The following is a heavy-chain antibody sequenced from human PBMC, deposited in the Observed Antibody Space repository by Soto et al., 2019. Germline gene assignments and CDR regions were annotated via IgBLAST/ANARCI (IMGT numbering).Heavy chain of an antibody. CDR3: AKVIERYDILPGVDY. J-gene: IGHJ4*02. CDR2: ISYDGSNR. Sequence: QVQLVESGGGVVQPGRSLRLSCAASGFTFSFYGMHWVRQAPGKGLEWVAVISYDGSNRYYADSVKGRFTISRDNSKNTLYLHMHSLRAEDTAVYYCAKVIERYDILPGVDYWGQGTLVTVSS. V-gene: IGHV3-30*18. CDR1: GFTFSFYG. D-gene: IGHD3-9*01.